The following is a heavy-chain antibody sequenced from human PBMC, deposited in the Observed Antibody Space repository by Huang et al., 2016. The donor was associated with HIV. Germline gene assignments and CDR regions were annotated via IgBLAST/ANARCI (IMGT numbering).Heavy chain of an antibody. V-gene: IGHV4-34*01. CDR2: INNGGST. CDR3: VRGPRYVSADWYARLRNYWFFDL. J-gene: IGHJ2*01. D-gene: IGHD3-9*01. Sequence: QQQLQQWGAGLLKPSETLSLTCAVYGGSFTNYYWGWIRQPPGKGLEWIGEINNGGSTHYSPSPKLRVTISLDTSKNQVALKLTSVSAADTAVYYCVRGPRYVSADWYARLRNYWFFDLWGRGSLVSVSS. CDR1: GGSFTNYY.